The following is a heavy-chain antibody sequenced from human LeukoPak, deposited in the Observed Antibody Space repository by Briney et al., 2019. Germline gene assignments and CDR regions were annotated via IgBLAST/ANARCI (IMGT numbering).Heavy chain of an antibody. J-gene: IGHJ6*03. CDR1: GGSFSGYY. CDR3: AREVADYGGYYYYHYMDV. Sequence: PSETLSLTCAVYGGSFSGYYWSWIRQPPGKGLEWIGEINHSGSNNYNPSLKSRVTMSVDTSKNQFSLKLSSVTAADKAMYYCAREVADYGGYYYYHYMDVWGKGTTVTISS. D-gene: IGHD4-23*01. CDR2: INHSGSN. V-gene: IGHV4-34*01.